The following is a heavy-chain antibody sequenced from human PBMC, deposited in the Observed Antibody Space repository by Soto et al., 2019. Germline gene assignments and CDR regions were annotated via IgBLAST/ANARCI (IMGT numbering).Heavy chain of an antibody. J-gene: IGHJ3*01. CDR2: IYWNDDK. CDR1: GISLSTSGVG. V-gene: IGHV2-5*01. Sequence: QITVKWSGPTLVKPTQTLTLTCSLSGISLSTSGVGLGWIRQTPGKALEWLALIYWNDDKHYTPSLKSRLTITKVSPKKQAVLTITNMDPVDTATYYCARGLATLPVLAIDVWGQGTVVTVSS. D-gene: IGHD6-6*01. CDR3: ARGLATLPVLAIDV.